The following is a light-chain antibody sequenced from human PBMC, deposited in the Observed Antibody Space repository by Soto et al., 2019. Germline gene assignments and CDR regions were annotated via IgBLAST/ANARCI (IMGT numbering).Light chain of an antibody. CDR2: GNS. CDR3: QSYDSSLSGPL. CDR1: SSNIGAGYD. V-gene: IGLV1-40*01. Sequence: QSVLTQPPSVSGAPGQRVTISCTGSSSNIGAGYDVPWYQQLPGTAPKLLIYGNSNRPSGVPDRFSGSKSGTSASLAITGLQADDEADYCCQSYDSSLSGPLFGGGTKLTVL. J-gene: IGLJ2*01.